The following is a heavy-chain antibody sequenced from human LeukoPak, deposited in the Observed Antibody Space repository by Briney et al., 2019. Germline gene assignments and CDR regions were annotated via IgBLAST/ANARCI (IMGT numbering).Heavy chain of an antibody. J-gene: IGHJ4*02. CDR1: GGTFSSYA. D-gene: IGHD3-10*01. CDR2: IIPILGIA. Sequence: GASVKVSCKASGGTFSSYAISWVRQAPGQGLEWMGRIIPILGIANYAQMFQGRVTITADKSTSTAYMELSSLRSEDTAVYYCARDQGDGGYFDYWGQGTLVTVSS. CDR3: ARDQGDGGYFDY. V-gene: IGHV1-69*04.